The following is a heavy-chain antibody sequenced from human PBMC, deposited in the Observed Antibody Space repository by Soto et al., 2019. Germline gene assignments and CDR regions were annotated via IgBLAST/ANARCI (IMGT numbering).Heavy chain of an antibody. CDR1: SGSISSSNW. CDR3: ARDLYSSSPYYYYYYMDV. V-gene: IGHV4-4*02. D-gene: IGHD6-6*01. J-gene: IGHJ6*03. Sequence: SETLSLTCAVSSGSISSSNWWSWVRQPPGKGLEWIGEIYHSGSTNYNPSLKSRVTISVDKSKNQFSLKLSSVTAADTAVYYCARDLYSSSPYYYYYYMDVWGKGTTVTVSS. CDR2: IYHSGST.